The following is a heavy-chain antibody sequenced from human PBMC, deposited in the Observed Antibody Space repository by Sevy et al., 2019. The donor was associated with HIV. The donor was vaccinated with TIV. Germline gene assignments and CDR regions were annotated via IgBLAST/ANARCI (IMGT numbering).Heavy chain of an antibody. CDR3: ARRSITMVRGVISYGMDV. CDR1: GFTFSSYS. J-gene: IGHJ6*02. Sequence: GGSLRLSCAASGFTFSSYSMNWVSQAPGKGLEWVSYISSSSSTIYYADSVKGRFTISRDNAKNSLYLQMNSLRYDDTAVYYCARRSITMVRGVISYGMDVWGQGTTVTVSS. V-gene: IGHV3-48*02. CDR2: ISSSSSTI. D-gene: IGHD3-10*01.